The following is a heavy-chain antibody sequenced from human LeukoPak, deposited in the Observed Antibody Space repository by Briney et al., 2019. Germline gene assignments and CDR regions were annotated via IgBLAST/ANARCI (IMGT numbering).Heavy chain of an antibody. CDR1: GFTFSSYG. V-gene: IGHV3-30*02. J-gene: IGHJ3*02. CDR2: IRYDGSNK. D-gene: IGHD3-3*01. Sequence: GGSLRLSCAASGFTFSSYGMHWVRQAPGKGLEWVAFIRYDGSNKYYADSVKGRFTISRDNSKNTLYLQMNSLRAEDTAVYYCAKDYYDFWSGINAFDIWGQGTMVTVSS. CDR3: AKDYYDFWSGINAFDI.